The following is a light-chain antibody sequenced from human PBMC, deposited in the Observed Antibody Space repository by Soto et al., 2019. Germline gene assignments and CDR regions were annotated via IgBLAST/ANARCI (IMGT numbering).Light chain of an antibody. CDR1: QSVSSN. CDR2: GAS. CDR3: QQYNNWLTWT. J-gene: IGKJ1*01. Sequence: EIIMTQSPATLSVSPGEAATFSCRASQSVSSNLAWYQQKPGQAPRLLIYGASTRATDIPARFSGSGSGTEFTLTISSLQSEDFAVYYCQQYNNWLTWTFGQGTKVDI. V-gene: IGKV3-15*01.